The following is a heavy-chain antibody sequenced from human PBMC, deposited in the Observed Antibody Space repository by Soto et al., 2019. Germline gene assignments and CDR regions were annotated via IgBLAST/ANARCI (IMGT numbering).Heavy chain of an antibody. CDR2: INPNSGGT. Sequence: SVKGSCKASGYTFTGYYMHWVLQAPGQGLDWMGWINPNSGGTNYAQKFQGRVTMTGDTSISTAYMELSRLRSDDTAVYYCARGVSSSWFKYYYYYGMDVWGQGTTVTVSS. D-gene: IGHD6-13*01. V-gene: IGHV1-2*02. J-gene: IGHJ6*02. CDR1: GYTFTGYY. CDR3: ARGVSSSWFKYYYYYGMDV.